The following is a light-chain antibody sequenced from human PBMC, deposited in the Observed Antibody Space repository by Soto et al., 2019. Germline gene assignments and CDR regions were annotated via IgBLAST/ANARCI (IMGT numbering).Light chain of an antibody. CDR2: KAS. V-gene: IGKV1-5*03. Sequence: IQITLSPSTLSGSVGDIVTITSSASQTISDWLAWYQQEPGKAPKLLIYKASTLKSGVPSRFSGSGSGPEFTLTISSLQPDDFATYYCQQYDSYPYTFGQGTRLEIK. J-gene: IGKJ5*01. CDR3: QQYDSYPYT. CDR1: QTISDW.